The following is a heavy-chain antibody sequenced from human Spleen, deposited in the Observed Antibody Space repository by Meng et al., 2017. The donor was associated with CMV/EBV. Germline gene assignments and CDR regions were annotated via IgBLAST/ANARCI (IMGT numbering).Heavy chain of an antibody. CDR2: MNPNSGNT. J-gene: IGHJ3*02. V-gene: IGHV1-8*01. CDR3: ARGPQHGFDS. D-gene: IGHD2-2*01. CDR1: GYTFTYYD. Sequence: ASVKVSCKASGYTFTYYDINWVRQATGQGLEWMGWMNPNSGNTGYAQKFQGRVSMTRTTSINTAYMELSSLRFEDTAVYYCARGPQHGFDSWGQGTTVTVSS.